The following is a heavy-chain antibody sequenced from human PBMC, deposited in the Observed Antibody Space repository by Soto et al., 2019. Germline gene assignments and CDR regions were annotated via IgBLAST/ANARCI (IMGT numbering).Heavy chain of an antibody. D-gene: IGHD2-2*01. V-gene: IGHV3-9*01. Sequence: EVQLVESGGGLVQPGRSLRLSCAASGFTFDDHAMHWVRQASGKGLEWVSGISWNSDSIGYADSVKGRFTISRDNARNSLYLQMNSLRVEDTALYYCAKAMGSIKVLPVPSLDYLDYWGQGTLVTVSS. CDR1: GFTFDDHA. CDR3: AKAMGSIKVLPVPSLDYLDY. J-gene: IGHJ4*02. CDR2: ISWNSDSI.